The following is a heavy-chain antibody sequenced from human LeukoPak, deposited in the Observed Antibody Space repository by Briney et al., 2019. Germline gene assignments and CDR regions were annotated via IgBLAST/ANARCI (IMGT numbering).Heavy chain of an antibody. CDR1: GGSFIGYY. J-gene: IGHJ4*02. V-gene: IGHV4-34*01. CDR3: ARPRGRQQLEPFDY. CDR2: INHSGST. D-gene: IGHD6-13*01. Sequence: SETLSLTCAVSGGSFIGYYWSWIRQPPGKGLEWIGEINHSGSTNYNPSLKSRVTISVDTSKNQFSLKLSSVTAADTAVYYCARPRGRQQLEPFDYWGQGTLVTVSS.